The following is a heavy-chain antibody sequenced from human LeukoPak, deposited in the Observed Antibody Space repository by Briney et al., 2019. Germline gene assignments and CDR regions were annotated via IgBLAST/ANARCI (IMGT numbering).Heavy chain of an antibody. CDR2: IYYSGST. Sequence: WETLSLICTVCGGSISSFDWSWLRQPPGKGLEGIGYIYYSGSTNYNPSLKSRVTISVATSKKKFSLTLSSVTAADTAVYYCARDRKGFAPWGEGTLVTVSS. J-gene: IGHJ5*02. CDR3: ARDRKGFAP. V-gene: IGHV4-59*01. CDR1: GGSISSFD.